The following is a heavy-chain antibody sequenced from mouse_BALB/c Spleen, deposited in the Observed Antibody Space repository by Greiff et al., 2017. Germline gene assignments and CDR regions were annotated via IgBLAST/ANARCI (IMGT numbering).Heavy chain of an antibody. CDR2: ISSGSSTI. CDR3: ARTYRYDVDYAMDY. Sequence: EVQVVESGGGLVQPGGSRKLSCAASGFTFSSFGMHWVRQAPEKGLEWVAYISSGSSTIYYADTVKGRFTISRDNPKNTLFLQMTSLRSEDTAMYYCARTYRYDVDYAMDYWGQGTSVTVSS. J-gene: IGHJ4*01. CDR1: GFTFSSFG. D-gene: IGHD2-14*01. V-gene: IGHV5-17*02.